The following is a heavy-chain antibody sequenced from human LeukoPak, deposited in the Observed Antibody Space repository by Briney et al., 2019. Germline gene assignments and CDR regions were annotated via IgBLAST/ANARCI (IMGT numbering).Heavy chain of an antibody. V-gene: IGHV3-48*03. CDR2: ISRVGTTI. D-gene: IGHD3-10*01. Sequence: GGSLRLSCAASGFTLSSYEMSWARQAPGKGLEWVSYISRVGTTIYYADSVKGRVTISRDNAKNSLYLQMNSLRADDTAVYYCARGGYLVPIDYWGQGTLVTVSS. J-gene: IGHJ4*02. CDR1: GFTLSSYE. CDR3: ARGGYLVPIDY.